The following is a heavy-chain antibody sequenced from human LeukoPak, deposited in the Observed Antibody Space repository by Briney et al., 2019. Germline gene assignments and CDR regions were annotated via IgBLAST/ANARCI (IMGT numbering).Heavy chain of an antibody. V-gene: IGHV3-48*04. CDR2: ISSSGGIM. D-gene: IGHD2-15*01. J-gene: IGHJ5*01. Sequence: PGGSLRLSCAASGFTFSTYTMSWVRQAPGKGLEWVAKISSSGGIMYYADSLKGRFSISRDNAQKSLYLQMTSLRAEDAALYYCARERIRAAVTGWFDSWGQGTLVTVSS. CDR3: ARERIRAAVTGWFDS. CDR1: GFTFSTYT.